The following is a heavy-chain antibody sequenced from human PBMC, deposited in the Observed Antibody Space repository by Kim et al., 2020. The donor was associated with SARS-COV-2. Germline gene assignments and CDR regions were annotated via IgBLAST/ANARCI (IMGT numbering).Heavy chain of an antibody. CDR3: AVTTLPPTLSWYFDL. Sequence: SETLSLTCTVSGGSISSSSYYWGWIRQPPGKGLEWIGSIYYSGSTYYNPSLKSRVTISVDTSKNQFSLKLSSVTAADTAVYYCAVTTLPPTLSWYFDLWDRGTLVTVSS. CDR2: IYYSGST. CDR1: GGSISSSSYY. D-gene: IGHD4-17*01. V-gene: IGHV4-39*01. J-gene: IGHJ2*01.